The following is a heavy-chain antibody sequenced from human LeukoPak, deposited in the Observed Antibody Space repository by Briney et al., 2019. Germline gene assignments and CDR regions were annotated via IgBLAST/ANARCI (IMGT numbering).Heavy chain of an antibody. CDR3: ARDRTYYYDSSGLDS. CDR2: INPSGGST. V-gene: IGHV1-46*01. Sequence: ASVKVSCKASGYTFTSYYMHWERQAPGQGLEWMGIINPSGGSTSYAQKFQGRVTMTRDTSTSTVYMELSSLRSEDTAVYYCARDRTYYYDSSGLDSWGQGTLVTVPS. J-gene: IGHJ4*02. CDR1: GYTFTSYY. D-gene: IGHD3-22*01.